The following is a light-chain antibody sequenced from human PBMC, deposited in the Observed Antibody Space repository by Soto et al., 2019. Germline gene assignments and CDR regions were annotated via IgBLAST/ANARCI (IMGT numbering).Light chain of an antibody. CDR2: GAS. J-gene: IGKJ5*01. V-gene: IGKV3-20*01. CDR3: QHYSSSRT. Sequence: EVLLTQSPGTLSLSPGERATLSCRASQPISSSYFAWYQLKPGQPPRLLIYGASSRATGIPDGFSGGGSGTDFTLTISRLEPEDFAVYYCQHYSSSRTFGQGTRLEIK. CDR1: QPISSSY.